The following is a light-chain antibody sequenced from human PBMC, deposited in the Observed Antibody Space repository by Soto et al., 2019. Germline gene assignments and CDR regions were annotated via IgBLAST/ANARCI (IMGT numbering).Light chain of an antibody. Sequence: EIVLTQSPGTLSLSPGERATLSCRASQSVSSSYLAWYQQKPGQAPRLLIYGASTLQSGVPSRFSGSGSGTDFTLTITSLQPEDVATYYRQKYKSAPYTFGPGTKVDIK. V-gene: IGKV3-20*01. CDR1: QSVSSSY. CDR3: QKYKSAPYT. J-gene: IGKJ3*01. CDR2: GAS.